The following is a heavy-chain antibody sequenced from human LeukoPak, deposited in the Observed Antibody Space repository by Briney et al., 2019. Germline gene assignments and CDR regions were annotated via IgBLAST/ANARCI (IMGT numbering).Heavy chain of an antibody. V-gene: IGHV4-34*01. CDR2: INHSGST. J-gene: IGHJ4*02. CDR1: GGSFSGYY. Sequence: SETLSLTCAVYGGSFSGYYWSWIRQPPGKGLEWIGEINHSGSTNYNPSLKSRVTISVDTSKNQFSLKLSSVTAADTAVYYCAREESYYFDYWGQGTLVTVSS. CDR3: AREESYYFDY.